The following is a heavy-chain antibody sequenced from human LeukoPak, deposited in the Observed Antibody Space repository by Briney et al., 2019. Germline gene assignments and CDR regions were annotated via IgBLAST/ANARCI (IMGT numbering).Heavy chain of an antibody. D-gene: IGHD5-24*01. CDR3: AKGGAATMRDGYNYYYYYMEV. V-gene: IGHV3-23*01. CDR1: GITFSSHA. CDR2: ISGSGGHT. Sequence: GGSLRLSCAASGITFSSHAMSWVRQAPGKGLEWVSLISGSGGHTYYGDSVKGRFTISRDNSTNRLYLQMNSLRPEDTAVYYCAKGGAATMRDGYNYYYYYMEVWGRGTRSPSP. J-gene: IGHJ6*03.